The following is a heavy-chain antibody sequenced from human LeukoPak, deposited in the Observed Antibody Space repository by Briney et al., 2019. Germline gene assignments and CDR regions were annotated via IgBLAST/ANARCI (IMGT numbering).Heavy chain of an antibody. CDR1: GGSFSGYY. Sequence: PSETLSLNCAVYGGSFSGYYWSWIRQPPGKGLEWIGEINHSGSTNYNPSLKSRVTISVDTSKNQFSLKLSSVTAADTAVYYCASLLYCSSTSCPPGYWGQGTLVTVSS. J-gene: IGHJ4*02. CDR3: ASLLYCSSTSCPPGY. D-gene: IGHD2-2*01. V-gene: IGHV4-34*01. CDR2: INHSGST.